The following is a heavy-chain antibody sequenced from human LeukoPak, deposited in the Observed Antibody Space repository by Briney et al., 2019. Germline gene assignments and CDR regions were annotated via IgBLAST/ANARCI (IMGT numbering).Heavy chain of an antibody. J-gene: IGHJ4*02. CDR2: INTNGGT. CDR3: ATSYDCKVAPFDL. D-gene: IGHD5-12*01. CDR1: GGSIRDYQ. V-gene: IGHV4-4*09. Sequence: SETLSLTCAVSGGSIRDYQWSWIRQPPGKGLEWIGHINTNGGTDYNPSLRSRLTFSVDTSRDQFSLKLSSVTAADTAMYYCATSYDCKVAPFDLWGQGTLVTVSS.